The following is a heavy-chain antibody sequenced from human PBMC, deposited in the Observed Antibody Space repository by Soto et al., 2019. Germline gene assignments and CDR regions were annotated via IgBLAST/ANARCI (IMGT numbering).Heavy chain of an antibody. CDR2: IYYSGST. D-gene: IGHD3-22*01. V-gene: IGHV4-59*01. Sequence: PSETQSLICTVSGGSISSYYWSWIRQPPGKGLEWLGYIYYSGSTNYNPSLKSRVTISVDTSKNQFSLKLSSVTAADTAVYYCARVGRGQDSSGYGWSDPCGHGXRVTVYS. J-gene: IGHJ5*02. CDR3: ARVGRGQDSSGYGWSDP. CDR1: GGSISSYY.